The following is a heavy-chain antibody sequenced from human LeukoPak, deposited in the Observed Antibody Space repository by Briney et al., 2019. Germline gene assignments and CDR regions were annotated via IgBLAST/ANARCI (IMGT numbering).Heavy chain of an antibody. J-gene: IGHJ4*02. CDR3: ATAGTSSGYYLYYFDY. Sequence: ASVKVSCKASGYTITSYDINWVRQATGQGLEWMGWMNPNSGNTGYAQKFQGRVTITRNTSISTAYMELSSLRSEDTAVYYCATAGTSSGYYLYYFDYWGQGTLVTVSS. CDR2: MNPNSGNT. D-gene: IGHD3-22*01. V-gene: IGHV1-8*03. CDR1: GYTITSYD.